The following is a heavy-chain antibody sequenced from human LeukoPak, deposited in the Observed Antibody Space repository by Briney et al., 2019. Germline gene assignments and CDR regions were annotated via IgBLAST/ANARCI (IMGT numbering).Heavy chain of an antibody. J-gene: IGHJ4*02. Sequence: PSETPSLTCAVSGGSLSSHYWTWIRQPPGKGLEWIGYIYYTGATNYNPSLKSRVTISVDTSKNQFSLKLSSVTAADTAVYYCARGVFIAASQYGYWGQGTLVTVSS. CDR1: GGSLSSHY. V-gene: IGHV4-59*11. CDR3: ARGVFIAASQYGY. D-gene: IGHD6-13*01. CDR2: IYYTGAT.